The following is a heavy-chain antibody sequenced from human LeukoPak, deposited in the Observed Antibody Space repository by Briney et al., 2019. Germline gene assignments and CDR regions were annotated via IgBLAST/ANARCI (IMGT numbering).Heavy chain of an antibody. CDR3: AKRIPSWYYVDY. J-gene: IGHJ4*02. D-gene: IGHD2-15*01. Sequence: GGSLRLSRAASGFTFSNYAMTWVRQPPGKGLEWVSAITGSGGGTYYADSVKGRFTISRDNSKNTLYLQMNSLRAEDTAIYYCAKRIPSWYYVDYWGQGTLVTVSS. CDR1: GFTFSNYA. V-gene: IGHV3-23*01. CDR2: ITGSGGGT.